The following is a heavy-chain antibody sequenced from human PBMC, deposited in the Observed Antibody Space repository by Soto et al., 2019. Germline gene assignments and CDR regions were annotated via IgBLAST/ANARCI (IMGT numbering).Heavy chain of an antibody. CDR1: GFTSGNHA. J-gene: IGHJ4*02. V-gene: IGHV3-23*01. Sequence: GGSLRLSCSISGFTSGNHAMNWVRQAPGKGLEWLSVISGSGLIAYYADSVKGRFTVSSDKSKSTLFLQLTNLTLEDTAIYYCAQAERFWVPFHGGQGTLVTVS. CDR2: ISGSGLIA. CDR3: AQAERFWVPFH. D-gene: IGHD7-27*01.